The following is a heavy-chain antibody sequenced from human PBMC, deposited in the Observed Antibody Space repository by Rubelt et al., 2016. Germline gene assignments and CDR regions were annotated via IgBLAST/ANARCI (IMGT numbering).Heavy chain of an antibody. V-gene: IGHV4-34*01. Sequence: QVQLQQWGAGLLKPSETLSLTCAVYGGSFSGYYWSWIRQPPGKGLEWIGEINHSGSTNYNPSLKSRVTISVDTSKNQFSLKLSSVTAADTAGYYCAREGEQQQLAHGGGGIGYWGQGTLVTVSS. D-gene: IGHD6-13*01. J-gene: IGHJ4*02. CDR1: GGSFSGYY. CDR3: AREGEQQQLAHGGGGIGY. CDR2: INHSGST.